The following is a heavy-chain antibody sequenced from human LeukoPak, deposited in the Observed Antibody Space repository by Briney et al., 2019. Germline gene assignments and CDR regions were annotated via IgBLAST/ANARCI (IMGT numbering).Heavy chain of an antibody. CDR1: GFTFSNYA. V-gene: IGHV3-23*01. CDR3: AKEMALGIAVTGFFDF. J-gene: IGHJ4*02. Sequence: GGSLRLSCAASGFTFSNYAINWVRQAPGKGLEWVSAISASGGSSYYADSVRDRFTISRDNSKNMLYLKMSSLRAEDTAVYYCAKEMALGIAVTGFFDFWGQGTLVTVSS. CDR2: ISASGGSS. D-gene: IGHD6-19*01.